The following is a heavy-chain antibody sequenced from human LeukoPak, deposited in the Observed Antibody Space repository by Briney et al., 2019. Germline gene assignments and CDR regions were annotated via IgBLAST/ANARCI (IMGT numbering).Heavy chain of an antibody. Sequence: GGSLRLSCAASGFTFSEYWMHWVRQAPGKGLVWVSRIRTDGDTSYADSVRGRFTISRDNSKNTLYLQMNSLGAEDTAVYYCARDARVGDPFDYWGQGTLVTVSS. J-gene: IGHJ4*02. CDR3: ARDARVGDPFDY. CDR1: GFTFSEYW. V-gene: IGHV3-74*01. CDR2: IRTDGDT. D-gene: IGHD4-17*01.